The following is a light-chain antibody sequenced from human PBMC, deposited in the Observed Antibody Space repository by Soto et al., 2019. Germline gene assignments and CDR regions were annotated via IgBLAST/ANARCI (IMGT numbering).Light chain of an antibody. V-gene: IGLV4-69*01. CDR1: SGYISYP. CDR3: QTWGTGIVV. J-gene: IGLJ2*01. CDR2: LNSDGSH. Sequence: QPVRSQSPSASASLGASVKFTCTLSSGYISYPIAWHQQQPEKGPRYLMKLNSDGSHYKGDGIPDRFSGSSSRAERYLTISSLQSEDEADYYCQTWGTGIVVFGGGTKLTVL.